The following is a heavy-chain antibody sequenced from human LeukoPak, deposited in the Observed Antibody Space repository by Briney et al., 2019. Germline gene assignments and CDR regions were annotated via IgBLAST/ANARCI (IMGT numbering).Heavy chain of an antibody. CDR3: ARDSWFDP. CDR2: ISSSSSYI. Sequence: GVSLRLSCAASGFTFNSYNMNWVPQAPGKALEGVSSISSSSSYIYYADSVKGRFTISRDNAKNSLYLQMNSLRAEDTAVYYCARDSWFDPWGQGTLVTASS. V-gene: IGHV3-21*01. CDR1: GFTFNSYN. J-gene: IGHJ5*02.